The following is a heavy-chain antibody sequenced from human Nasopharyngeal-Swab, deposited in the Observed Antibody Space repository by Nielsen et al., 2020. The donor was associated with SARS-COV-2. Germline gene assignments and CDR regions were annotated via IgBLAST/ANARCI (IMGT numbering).Heavy chain of an antibody. CDR3: ARDVYSSSSWWFDP. V-gene: IGHV1-58*02. Sequence: SVKVSCKASGFTFTSSAMQWVRQARGQRLEWIEWIVVGSGNTNYAQKFQGRVTITADKSTSTAYMELSSLRSEDTAVYYCARDVYSSSSWWFDPWGQGTLVTVSS. D-gene: IGHD6-6*01. CDR2: IVVGSGNT. J-gene: IGHJ5*02. CDR1: GFTFTSSA.